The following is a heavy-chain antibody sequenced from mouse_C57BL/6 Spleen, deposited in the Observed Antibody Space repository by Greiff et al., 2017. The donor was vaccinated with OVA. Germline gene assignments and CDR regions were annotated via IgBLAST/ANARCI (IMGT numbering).Heavy chain of an antibody. J-gene: IGHJ4*01. CDR3: ARDDDYDGTSYAMDY. V-gene: IGHV3-6*01. D-gene: IGHD2-4*01. CDR1: GYSITSGYY. CDR2: ISYDGSN. Sequence: EVQLVESGPGLVKPSQSLSLTCSVTGYSITSGYYWNWIRQFPGNKLEWMGYISYDGSNNYNPSLKNRISITRDTSKNQFFLKLNSVTTEDTATYYCARDDDYDGTSYAMDYWGQGTSVTVSS.